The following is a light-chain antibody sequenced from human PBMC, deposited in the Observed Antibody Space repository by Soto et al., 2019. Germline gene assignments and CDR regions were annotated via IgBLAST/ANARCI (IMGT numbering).Light chain of an antibody. J-gene: IGLJ1*01. V-gene: IGLV2-14*03. CDR2: DVR. CDR1: SSDVGYYNY. Sequence: QSVLTQPASVSGSPGQSTTISCTGTSSDVGYYNYVSWYQQHPGKAPKLMIYDVRNRPSGVSNRFSGSKSGNTASLTISGLQAEDEADYYCSSYTSSSTYVFGTGTKVTVL. CDR3: SSYTSSSTYV.